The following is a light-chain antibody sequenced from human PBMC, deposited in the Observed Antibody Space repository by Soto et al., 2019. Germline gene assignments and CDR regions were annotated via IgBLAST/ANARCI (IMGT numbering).Light chain of an antibody. Sequence: QSVPTQPPSASGTPGQRITISCSGSSSNIGAHYVYWYQQLPGTAPKLLIYKTDQRPSGVPDRISGSKSGTSASLAISGLRSEDEAVYYRSSWDNTLSVWVFGDGTKLTVL. CDR1: SSNIGAHY. CDR3: SSWDNTLSVWV. J-gene: IGLJ3*02. V-gene: IGLV1-47*01. CDR2: KTD.